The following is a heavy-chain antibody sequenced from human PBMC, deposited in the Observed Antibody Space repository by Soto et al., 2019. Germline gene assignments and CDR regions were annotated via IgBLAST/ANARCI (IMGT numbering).Heavy chain of an antibody. CDR1: GGSISGYY. D-gene: IGHD3-16*02. V-gene: IGHV4-59*13. Sequence: QVQLQQSGPGLVKPSETLSLTCTVSGGSISGYYWSWIRQPPGKGLEWIGYIHSSGSTSYNPSLKSRSTMSVDTSKYQFSLRLRSVTAADTAIYYCARGNYPGADDSWGQGTLVTVSS. CDR3: ARGNYPGADDS. CDR2: IHSSGST. J-gene: IGHJ4*02.